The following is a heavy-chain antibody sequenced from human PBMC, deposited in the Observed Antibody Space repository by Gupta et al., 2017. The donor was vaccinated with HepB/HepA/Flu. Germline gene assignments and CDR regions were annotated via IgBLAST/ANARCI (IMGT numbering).Heavy chain of an antibody. J-gene: IGHJ4*02. CDR1: GYNFSSYW. V-gene: IGHV5-51*01. D-gene: IGHD1/OR15-1a*01. Sequence: EVQLVQSGTEVKKPGESLRISCQTSGYNFSSYWIAWVRQIPGKGLEWMGIIYPGDSDSRYNPSFHGQVTISADKSINTAYLQWTTLKASDTALYYCAKVEQLVMGGPFDSWGQGTLIIVSS. CDR3: AKVEQLVMGGPFDS. CDR2: IYPGDSDS.